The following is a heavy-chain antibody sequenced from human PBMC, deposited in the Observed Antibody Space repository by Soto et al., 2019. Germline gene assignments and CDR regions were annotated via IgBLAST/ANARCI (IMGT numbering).Heavy chain of an antibody. CDR1: GFTVSSNY. J-gene: IGHJ3*02. CDR2: IYSGGST. D-gene: IGHD2-2*01. CDR3: AREDCISTGCYAFDI. Sequence: PGGSLRLSCAASGFTVSSNYMSWVRQAPGKGLEWVSVIYSGGSTYYADSVKGRFTISRDNSKNTLYLRMNSLRAEDTAVYYCAREDCISTGCYAFDIWGQGTMVTVSS. V-gene: IGHV3-53*01.